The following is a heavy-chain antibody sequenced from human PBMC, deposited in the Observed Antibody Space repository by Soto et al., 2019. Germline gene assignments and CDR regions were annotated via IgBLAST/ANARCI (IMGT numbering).Heavy chain of an antibody. V-gene: IGHV3-15*01. D-gene: IGHD3-9*01. CDR1: GFTFSNAW. J-gene: IGHJ3*02. CDR2: IKSKTDGGTT. CDR3: TTPPYYDILTGYDWGAFDI. Sequence: RGSLRLSCAASGFTFSNAWMSWVRQAPGKGLEWVGRIKSKTDGGTTDYAAPVKGRFTISRDDSKNTLYLQMNSLKTEDTAVYYCTTPPYYDILTGYDWGAFDIWGQGTMVTVSS.